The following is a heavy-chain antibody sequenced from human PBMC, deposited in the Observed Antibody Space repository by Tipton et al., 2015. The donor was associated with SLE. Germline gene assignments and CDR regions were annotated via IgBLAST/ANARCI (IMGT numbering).Heavy chain of an antibody. J-gene: IGHJ3*02. CDR3: ARTLDTLDI. CDR1: GGSISSGSYY. Sequence: TLSLTCTVSGGSISSGSYYWSWIRQPAGKGLEWIGRVYISGSPYYNPSLKSRVAMSVDTSKNQFSLRLTSVTAADTAVYYCARTLDTLDIWGQGTMVTVSS. CDR2: VYISGSP. V-gene: IGHV4-61*02.